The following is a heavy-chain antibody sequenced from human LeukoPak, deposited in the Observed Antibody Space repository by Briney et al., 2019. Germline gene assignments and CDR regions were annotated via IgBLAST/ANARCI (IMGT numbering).Heavy chain of an antibody. CDR1: GFTFSSHW. V-gene: IGHV3-74*01. Sequence: GGSLRLSCAASGFTFSSHWMHWVRQAPGKGLVWVSRINSDGSSTTYADSVKGRVTISRDNAKNTLYLQMNSLRAEDTAVYYCARRGALTGGFDIWGQGTVVTVSS. D-gene: IGHD2-8*02. J-gene: IGHJ3*02. CDR2: INSDGSST. CDR3: ARRGALTGGFDI.